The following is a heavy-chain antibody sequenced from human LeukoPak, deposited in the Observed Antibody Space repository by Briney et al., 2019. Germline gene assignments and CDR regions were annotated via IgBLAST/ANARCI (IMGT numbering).Heavy chain of an antibody. V-gene: IGHV3-30*18. Sequence: GGPLRLPCAASGFTFSSYGKHWVRQAPGKGLEWVAVISYDGSNKYYADSVKGRFTISRDNSKNTLYLQMNSLRAEDTAVYYCAKNVLLWFGELSYFDYWGQGTLVTVSS. CDR3: AKNVLLWFGELSYFDY. CDR2: ISYDGSNK. J-gene: IGHJ4*02. CDR1: GFTFSSYG. D-gene: IGHD3-10*01.